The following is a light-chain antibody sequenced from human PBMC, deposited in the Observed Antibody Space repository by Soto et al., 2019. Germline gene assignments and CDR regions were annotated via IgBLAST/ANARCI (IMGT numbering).Light chain of an antibody. Sequence: IQLTQSPSSLSASVGDRVTLTCRASQDINKFLAWFQQTPGKAPKLLVYSASTLHSGVPSRFSGSGSGTDFALTIISLQPEDFSNYYCQQLKTYPYTFGQGTRLDIK. CDR1: QDINKF. V-gene: IGKV1-9*01. CDR2: SAS. J-gene: IGKJ2*01. CDR3: QQLKTYPYT.